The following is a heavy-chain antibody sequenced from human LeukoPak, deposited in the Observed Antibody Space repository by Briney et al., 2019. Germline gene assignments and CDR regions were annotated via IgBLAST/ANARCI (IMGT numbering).Heavy chain of an antibody. V-gene: IGHV3-23*01. J-gene: IGHJ4*02. CDR1: GFTFSSSA. CDR2: ISASGRTT. D-gene: IGHD6-13*01. CDR3: AKAMDSSSWYHDY. Sequence: GGSLRLSCAVSGFTFSSSAMSWVRQAPGKGLEWVSVISASGRTTYYADSVKGRFTISRDNSKNTLYLQMITLRADDTALYYCAKAMDSSSWYHDYWGQGTLVTVSS.